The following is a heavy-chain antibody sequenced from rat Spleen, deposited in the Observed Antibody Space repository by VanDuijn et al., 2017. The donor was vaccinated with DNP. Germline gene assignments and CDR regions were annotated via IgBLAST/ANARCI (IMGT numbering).Heavy chain of an antibody. J-gene: IGHJ2*01. CDR3: ARHVLPLRVWDY. CDR1: GFTFSDYY. D-gene: IGHD1-4*01. V-gene: IGHV5-22*01. Sequence: EVQLVESGGGVVQPGRSLKLSCAASGFTFSDYYMAWVRQVPTKVLEWVAYISYDGRSNYRGDSVKGRFTVSRDNEKSILYLQMNSLRSDDMATYYCARHVLPLRVWDYWGQGVMVTVSS. CDR2: ISYDGRSN.